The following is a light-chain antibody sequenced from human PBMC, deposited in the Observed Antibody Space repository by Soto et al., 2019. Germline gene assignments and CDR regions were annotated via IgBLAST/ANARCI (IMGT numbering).Light chain of an antibody. CDR2: DTT. Sequence: QTVVTQEPSLTVSPGGTVTLTCGSSDGPVTSGHFPYWYQQRPGQVPRTLIYDTTNRQSWAPARFSGSLVGVKAALTLSGAQPEDEADYYCLLTYSGGRVFGGGTKLTVL. V-gene: IGLV7-46*01. J-gene: IGLJ2*01. CDR1: DGPVTSGHF. CDR3: LLTYSGGRV.